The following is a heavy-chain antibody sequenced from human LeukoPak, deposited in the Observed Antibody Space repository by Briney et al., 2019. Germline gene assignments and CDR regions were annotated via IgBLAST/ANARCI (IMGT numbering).Heavy chain of an antibody. CDR1: GFTYRTYS. CDR2: ISSGSDYI. J-gene: IGHJ4*02. D-gene: IGHD2-2*01. V-gene: IGHV3-21*06. CDR3: ARDLSLGMPGGFDF. Sequence: EGSLRLSCVASGFTYRTYSMNWVRQAPGKWVEWLSTISSGSDYIYHGDSVRGRLHLSRENHRNSMYLQMHSLSAEDTAVYYCARDLSLGMPGGFDFWGQGTLVTVSS.